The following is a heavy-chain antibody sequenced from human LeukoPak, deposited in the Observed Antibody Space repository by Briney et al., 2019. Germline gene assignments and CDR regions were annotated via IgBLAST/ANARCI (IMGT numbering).Heavy chain of an antibody. Sequence: SETLSLTCTVSGGSISSSSYYWGWIRQPPGKGLEWIGSIYYSGSTYYNPSLKSRVTISVDTSKNQFSLKLSSVTAADTAVYYCARDGEYCGGDCYPYGMDVWGQGTTVTVSS. J-gene: IGHJ6*02. CDR2: IYYSGST. V-gene: IGHV4-39*07. CDR3: ARDGEYCGGDCYPYGMDV. CDR1: GGSISSSSYY. D-gene: IGHD2-21*01.